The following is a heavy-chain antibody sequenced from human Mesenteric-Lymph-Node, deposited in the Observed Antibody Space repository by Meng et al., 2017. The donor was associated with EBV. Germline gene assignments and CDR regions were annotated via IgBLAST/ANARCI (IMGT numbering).Heavy chain of an antibody. J-gene: IGHJ5*02. D-gene: IGHD4-17*01. CDR2: MNLNRGNT. Sequence: VHVMRCVGEVKKRSALWTVSCKAFGFAGNSYDYNWVRKAHGQGIEWNGSMNLNRGNTSYAKQFHGRVTMTRKTSISKDYMELSSVRSEDTAVYYCARGDPTYGYNWFDHWGQGTLVTVSS. CDR3: ARGDPTYGYNWFDH. CDR1: GFAGNSYD. V-gene: IGHV1-8*01.